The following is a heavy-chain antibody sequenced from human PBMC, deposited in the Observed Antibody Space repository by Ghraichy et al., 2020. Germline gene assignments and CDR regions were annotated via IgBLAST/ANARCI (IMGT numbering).Heavy chain of an antibody. D-gene: IGHD3-22*01. J-gene: IGHJ6*03. CDR1: GGSFSGYY. CDR3: ARGLHYYDSSGYYEGPTPRPYYYYMDV. CDR2: INHSGST. V-gene: IGHV4-34*01. Sequence: SETLSLTCAVYGGSFSGYYWSWIRQPPGKGLEWIGEINHSGSTNYNPSLKSRVTISVDTSKNQFSLKLSSVTAADTAVYYCARGLHYYDSSGYYEGPTPRPYYYYMDVWGKGTTVTVSS.